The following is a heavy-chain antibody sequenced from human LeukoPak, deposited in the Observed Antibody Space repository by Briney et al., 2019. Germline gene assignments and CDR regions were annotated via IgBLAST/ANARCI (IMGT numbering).Heavy chain of an antibody. J-gene: IGHJ5*02. Sequence: GGSLRLSCAASGFTSGFIFSSFAMSWVRQAPGKGLERVPAISGSGTATHYAASVRGRFTISRDNSKNTLYLQMNSLRAEDTAIYYCAKDISTTSSTPFDPWVQGTLDTVSS. CDR2: ISGSGTAT. CDR1: GFIFSSFA. D-gene: IGHD2/OR15-2a*01. CDR3: AKDISTTSSTPFDP. V-gene: IGHV3-23*01.